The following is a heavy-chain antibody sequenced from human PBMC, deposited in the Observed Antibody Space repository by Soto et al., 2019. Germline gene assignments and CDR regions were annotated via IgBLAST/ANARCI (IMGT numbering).Heavy chain of an antibody. CDR3: ARTRIVGATVAEYFQH. V-gene: IGHV5-51*01. J-gene: IGHJ1*01. CDR1: GYSFTSYW. Sequence: PGESLRVSCRGVGYSFTSYWIGRVRQMPGKGLEWMGIIYPGDSDTRYSPSFQGQVTISADKSISTAYLQWSSLKASDTAMYYCARTRIVGATVAEYFQHWGQGTLVTVSS. CDR2: IYPGDSDT. D-gene: IGHD1-26*01.